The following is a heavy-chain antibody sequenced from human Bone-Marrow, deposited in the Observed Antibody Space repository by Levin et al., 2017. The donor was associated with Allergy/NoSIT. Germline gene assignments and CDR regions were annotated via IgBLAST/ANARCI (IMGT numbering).Heavy chain of an antibody. Sequence: PGESLKISCAASGFSFSTYAMHWVRQPPGKGLDWVAGISSEGNNEYYADSVKGRFTISRDNSQNTLYLQMNSLRIEDTAVFYCARDVYYDLLTGYGALDYWGQGTLITVSS. D-gene: IGHD3-9*01. J-gene: IGHJ4*02. CDR2: ISSEGNNE. V-gene: IGHV3-30*04. CDR3: ARDVYYDLLTGYGALDY. CDR1: GFSFSTYA.